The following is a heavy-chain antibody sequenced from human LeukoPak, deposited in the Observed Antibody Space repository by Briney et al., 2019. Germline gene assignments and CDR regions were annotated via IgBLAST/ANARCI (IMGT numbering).Heavy chain of an antibody. D-gene: IGHD5-24*01. Sequence: SETLSLTCTVSGGSISSSSYYWGWIRQPPGKGLEWIGSIYYSGSTYYNPSLKSRVTISVDTSKNQFSLKLRSLTAADTGVYYCARLRSKIPTIGSQPAPYFHSYYMDVWGKGTTVTISS. CDR2: IYYSGST. CDR3: ARLRSKIPTIGSQPAPYFHSYYMDV. V-gene: IGHV4-39*07. CDR1: GGSISSSSYY. J-gene: IGHJ6*03.